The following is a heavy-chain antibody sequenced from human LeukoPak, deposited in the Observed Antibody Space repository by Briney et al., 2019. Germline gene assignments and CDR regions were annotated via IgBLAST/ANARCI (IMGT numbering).Heavy chain of an antibody. D-gene: IGHD2-2*01. CDR2: IRYDGSNK. J-gene: IGHJ4*02. Sequence: GGSLRLSCAASGFTFSSYGMHWVRQAPGKGLEWVAFIRYDGSNKYYADPVKGRFTISRDNSKNTLYLQMNNLRAEDTAVYYCAKSRVPAARMDVFDYWGQGTLVTVSS. CDR1: GFTFSSYG. CDR3: AKSRVPAARMDVFDY. V-gene: IGHV3-30*02.